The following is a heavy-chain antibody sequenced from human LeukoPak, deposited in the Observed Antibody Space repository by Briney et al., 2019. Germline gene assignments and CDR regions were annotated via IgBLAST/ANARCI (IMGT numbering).Heavy chain of an antibody. V-gene: IGHV4-34*01. J-gene: IGHJ6*02. D-gene: IGHD1-26*01. Sequence: SGTLSLTCAVYGGSFSGYYWSWIRQPPGKGLEWIGEINHSGSTNYNPSLKSRVTISVDTSKNQFSLKLSSVTAADTAVYYCARGGVGPRYYYGMDVWGQGTTVTVSS. CDR2: INHSGST. CDR3: ARGGVGPRYYYGMDV. CDR1: GGSFSGYY.